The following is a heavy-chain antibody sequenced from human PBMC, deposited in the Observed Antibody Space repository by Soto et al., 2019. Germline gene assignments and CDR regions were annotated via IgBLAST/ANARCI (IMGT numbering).Heavy chain of an antibody. CDR2: IRPDGSET. Sequence: EVQLVQSGGGLVQPGGSLRLSCVGSGFPFTDVYMNWVRQAPGKGLEWVANIRPDGSETNYVESVKGRFTTSRDNAKNSLFLQMNSLRADDTAVYYCAGWGGHDYNYWGQGILVTVSS. CDR3: AGWGGHDYNY. J-gene: IGHJ4*02. V-gene: IGHV3-7*03. CDR1: GFPFTDVY. D-gene: IGHD4-4*01.